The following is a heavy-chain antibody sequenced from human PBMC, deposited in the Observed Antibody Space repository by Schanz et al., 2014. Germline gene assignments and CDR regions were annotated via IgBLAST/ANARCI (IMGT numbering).Heavy chain of an antibody. V-gene: IGHV3-11*01. CDR3: AKVAATSTYLDS. Sequence: PGGSLRLSCAASGFTFTDYYISWIRQAPGMGLEWVSDISDSGDSTHYADSVKGRFTISRDNAKNSLFLQMNSLSAEDTAVYYCAKVAATSTYLDSWGLGTLVTVSS. CDR1: GFTFTDYY. J-gene: IGHJ4*02. CDR2: ISDSGDST. D-gene: IGHD6-13*01.